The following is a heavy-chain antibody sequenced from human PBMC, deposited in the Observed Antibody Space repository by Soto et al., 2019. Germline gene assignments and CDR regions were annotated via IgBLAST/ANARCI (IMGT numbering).Heavy chain of an antibody. Sequence: SVKVSCKASGGTFSSYAISWVRQAPGQGLEWMGGIIPIFGTANYAQKFQGRVTITADESTSTAYMELSSLRSEGTAVYYCARSSRCSGGSCYSWVDYYYYGMDVWGQGTTVTVSS. D-gene: IGHD2-15*01. CDR1: GGTFSSYA. CDR2: IIPIFGTA. V-gene: IGHV1-69*13. J-gene: IGHJ6*02. CDR3: ARSSRCSGGSCYSWVDYYYYGMDV.